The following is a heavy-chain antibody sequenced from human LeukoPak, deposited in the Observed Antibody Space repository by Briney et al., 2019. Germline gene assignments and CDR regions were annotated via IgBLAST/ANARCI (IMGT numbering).Heavy chain of an antibody. Sequence: GRSLRLSCAASGFTFSSYGMHWVRQAPGKGLEWVAVISYDGSNKYYADSVKGRFTISRDNSKNTPYLQMNSLRAEDTAVYYCANLYSGSVLDYWGQGTLVTVSS. D-gene: IGHD1-26*01. CDR1: GFTFSSYG. CDR2: ISYDGSNK. CDR3: ANLYSGSVLDY. V-gene: IGHV3-30*18. J-gene: IGHJ4*02.